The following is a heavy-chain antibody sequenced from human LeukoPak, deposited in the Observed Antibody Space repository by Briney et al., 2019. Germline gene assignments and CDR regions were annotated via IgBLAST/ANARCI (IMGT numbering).Heavy chain of an antibody. CDR1: GFTFSSYS. V-gene: IGHV3-21*01. D-gene: IGHD3-10*01. CDR3: ASPVGDRYLNVVAY. J-gene: IGHJ4*02. Sequence: GGSLRLSCAASGFTFSSYSMNWVRQAPGKGLEWVSSISSSSSYIYYADSVKGRFTISRDNAKNSLYLQMNSLRAEDTAVYYCASPVGDRYLNVVAYWGQRTLVTVSS. CDR2: ISSSSSYI.